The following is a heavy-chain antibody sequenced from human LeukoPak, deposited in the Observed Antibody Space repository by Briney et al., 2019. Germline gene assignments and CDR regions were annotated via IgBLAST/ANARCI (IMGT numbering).Heavy chain of an antibody. V-gene: IGHV3-21*01. CDR1: GFTFSSYS. J-gene: IGHJ4*02. CDR2: ISSSSSYI. Sequence: GGSLRLSCAASGFTFSSYSMNWVRQAPGKGPEWVSSISSSSSYIYYADSVKGRFTISRDNAKNSLYLQMNSLRAEDTAVYYCARKSVKGIAAAGKGGFDYWGQGTLVTVSS. D-gene: IGHD6-13*01. CDR3: ARKSVKGIAAAGKGGFDY.